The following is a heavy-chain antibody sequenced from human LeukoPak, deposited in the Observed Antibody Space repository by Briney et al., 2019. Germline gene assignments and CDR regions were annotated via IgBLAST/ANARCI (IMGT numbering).Heavy chain of an antibody. CDR2: IYHSGST. J-gene: IGHJ4*02. D-gene: IGHD2-21*01. CDR3: AREVYCGGDCCSHYFDY. V-gene: IGHV4-38-2*01. Sequence: WETLSLTCAVSGYSISSGYYWGWIRQPPGQGLEWIGSIYHSGSTYYNPSLKSRVTISVDTSKNQFSLKLSSVTAADTAVYYCAREVYCGGDCCSHYFDYWGQGTLVTVSS. CDR1: GYSISSGYY.